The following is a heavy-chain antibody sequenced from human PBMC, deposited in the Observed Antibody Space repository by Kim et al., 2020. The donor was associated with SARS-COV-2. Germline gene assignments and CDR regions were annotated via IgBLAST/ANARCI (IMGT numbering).Heavy chain of an antibody. Sequence: KGRFTISRDNAKNSLYLQMNSLRAEDTAVYYCARGLTNLAARAVLFYMDVWGKGTTVTVSS. D-gene: IGHD2-15*01. CDR3: ARGLTNLAARAVLFYMDV. J-gene: IGHJ6*03. V-gene: IGHV3-11*06.